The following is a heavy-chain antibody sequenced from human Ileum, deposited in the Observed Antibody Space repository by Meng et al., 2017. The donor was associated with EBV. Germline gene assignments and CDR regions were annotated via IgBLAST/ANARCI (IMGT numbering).Heavy chain of an antibody. V-gene: IGHV4-4*02. CDR2: TSHSGST. J-gene: IGHJ4*02. CDR3: ASSDYYRSDY. Sequence: QVQSRGSGPGLVKPSETLSLTCAVSGGSISRSDWWSWVRQPPGKGLEWIGETSHSGSTNYSPSLKSRVTISLDKSKNQLSLKLNSVTAADTAVYYCASSDYYRSDYWGQGTLVTV. CDR1: GGSISRSDW. D-gene: IGHD3-22*01.